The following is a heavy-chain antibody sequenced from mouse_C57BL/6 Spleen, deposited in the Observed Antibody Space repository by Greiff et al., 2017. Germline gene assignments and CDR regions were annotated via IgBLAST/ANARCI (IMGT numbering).Heavy chain of an antibody. J-gene: IGHJ2*01. CDR3: ARTQAQALAFDY. CDR1: GYAFSSYW. D-gene: IGHD3-2*02. Sequence: QVQLQQSGAELVKPGASVKISCKASGYAFSSYWMNWVKQRPGKGLEWIGQIYPGDGDTNYNVKFKGKATLTADKSSSTAYMQLSSLTSEDSAVYFCARTQAQALAFDYWGQGTTLTVSS. V-gene: IGHV1-80*01. CDR2: IYPGDGDT.